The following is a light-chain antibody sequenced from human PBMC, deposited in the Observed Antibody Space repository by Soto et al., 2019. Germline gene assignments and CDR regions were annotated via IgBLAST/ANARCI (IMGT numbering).Light chain of an antibody. CDR3: QQYNDRPRA. CDR1: QSVSSN. J-gene: IGKJ2*01. V-gene: IGKV3-15*01. CDR2: GAS. Sequence: EIVMTQSPVTLSVSPGERATLSCRASQSVSSNLAWYQQKPGQAPRLLIYGASTRATGIPARFSGSGSGTEFTLTISSLQSEDFAVYCCQQYNDRPRAFGQGTKLEIK.